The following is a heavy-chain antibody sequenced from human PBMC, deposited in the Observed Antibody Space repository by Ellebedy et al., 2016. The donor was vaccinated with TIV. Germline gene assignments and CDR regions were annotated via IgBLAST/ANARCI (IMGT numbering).Heavy chain of an antibody. CDR1: GYTFTSYG. CDR3: ARDGDYVAFDY. Sequence: AASVKVSCKASGYTFTSYGISWARQAPGQGLEWMGWISAYDGNTNYAQKPQGRVTMTTDTSTSTAYMELRSLRSDDTAVYYCARDGDYVAFDYWGQGTLVTVSS. J-gene: IGHJ4*02. CDR2: ISAYDGNT. D-gene: IGHD3-16*01. V-gene: IGHV1-18*01.